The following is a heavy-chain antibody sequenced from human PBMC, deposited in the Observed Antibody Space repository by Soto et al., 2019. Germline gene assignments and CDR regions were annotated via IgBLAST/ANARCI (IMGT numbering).Heavy chain of an antibody. CDR1: GFTFSSYS. Sequence: EVQLVESGGGLVQPGGSLRLSCAASGFTFSSYSMNWVRQAPGKGLEWVSYSSSSSSTIYYADSVKGRFTISRDKAKNSLYLQMNSLRAEDTAVYYCARDLMVRGVGWFDPWGQGTLVTVSS. V-gene: IGHV3-48*01. CDR3: ARDLMVRGVGWFDP. D-gene: IGHD3-10*01. J-gene: IGHJ5*02. CDR2: SSSSSSTI.